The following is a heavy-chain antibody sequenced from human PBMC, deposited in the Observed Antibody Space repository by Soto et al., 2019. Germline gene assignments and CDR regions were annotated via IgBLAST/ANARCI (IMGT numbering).Heavy chain of an antibody. J-gene: IGHJ4*01. CDR3: AAGYGSGWYAHY. Sequence: SETLSLTCTVSGDSISSTSYYWGWIRQSPGKGQEWIGSMYYRRSTYYNPSLKSRGTISVDTSKNQFSLKLTSVTAADTAVYYCAAGYGSGWYAHYWGQGTLVTVSS. CDR2: MYYRRST. V-gene: IGHV4-39*01. CDR1: GDSISSTSYY. D-gene: IGHD6-19*01.